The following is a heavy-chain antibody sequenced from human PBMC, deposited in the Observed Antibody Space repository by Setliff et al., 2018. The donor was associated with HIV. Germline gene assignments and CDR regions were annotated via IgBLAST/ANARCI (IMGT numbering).Heavy chain of an antibody. J-gene: IGHJ5*02. D-gene: IGHD3-10*01. Sequence: PSETLSLTCTVSGGSISSGDYYWTWIRQHPGKGLEWIGYTYYSGSTYYNPSLKSRVTISVDTSKNQFSLKLSSVTAADTAVYYCVRERIGELLNWFDPWGQGTLVTVSS. CDR3: VRERIGELLNWFDP. V-gene: IGHV4-31*03. CDR2: TYYSGST. CDR1: GGSISSGDYY.